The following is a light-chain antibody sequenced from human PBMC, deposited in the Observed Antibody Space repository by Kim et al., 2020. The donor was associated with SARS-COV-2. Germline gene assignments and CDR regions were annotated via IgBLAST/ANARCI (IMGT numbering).Light chain of an antibody. Sequence: GQSITISCIGSSSDVGSYNSVSWYQQHPGKAPKLVISEVTGRPSGVSSRFSDSKSGNTASLTISGLQAEDEADYFCCSFAGSGTYVFGSGTKVTVL. CDR2: EVT. CDR1: SSDVGSYNS. J-gene: IGLJ1*01. V-gene: IGLV2-23*02. CDR3: CSFAGSGTYV.